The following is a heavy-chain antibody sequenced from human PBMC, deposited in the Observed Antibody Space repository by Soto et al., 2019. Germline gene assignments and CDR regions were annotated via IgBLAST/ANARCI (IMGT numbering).Heavy chain of an antibody. CDR2: IYHSGST. CDR1: SGSISRSNW. D-gene: IGHD3-22*01. CDR3: AGPKPDYYDSSGYYEGAFDI. V-gene: IGHV4-4*02. Sequence: PSETLALTCAVSSGSISRSNWRSWVRQPPGKGLEWIGEIYHSGSTNYNPSLKSRVTISVDKSKNQFSLKLSSVTAADTSVYYCAGPKPDYYDSSGYYEGAFDIWGQGTMVTVSS. J-gene: IGHJ3*02.